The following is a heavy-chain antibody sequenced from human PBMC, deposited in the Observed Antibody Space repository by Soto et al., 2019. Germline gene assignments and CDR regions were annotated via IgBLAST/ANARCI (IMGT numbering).Heavy chain of an antibody. CDR1: GYSFTSYW. J-gene: IGHJ4*02. Sequence: PGESLKISCKGSGYSFTSYWISWVRQMPGKGLEWMGKIDPSNSYTNYSPSFQGHVTISADKSISTAYLQWSSLKASDTAMYYCARHVGGSYPRPYDYWGQGTLVTSPQ. V-gene: IGHV5-10-1*01. D-gene: IGHD1-26*01. CDR3: ARHVGGSYPRPYDY. CDR2: IDPSNSYT.